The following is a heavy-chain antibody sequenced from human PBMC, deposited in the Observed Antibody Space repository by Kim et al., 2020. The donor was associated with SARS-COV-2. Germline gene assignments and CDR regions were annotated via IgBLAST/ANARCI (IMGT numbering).Heavy chain of an antibody. Sequence: GGSLRLSCAASGFTFDDYAMHWVRQAPGKGLEWVSGISWNSGSISYADSVKGRFTISRDNAKNSLYLQMNSLRAEDTALYYCAKDIYSTSCGMDVWGQGTTVTVSS. V-gene: IGHV3-9*01. CDR2: ISWNSGSI. D-gene: IGHD6-6*01. CDR3: AKDIYSTSCGMDV. CDR1: GFTFDDYA. J-gene: IGHJ6*02.